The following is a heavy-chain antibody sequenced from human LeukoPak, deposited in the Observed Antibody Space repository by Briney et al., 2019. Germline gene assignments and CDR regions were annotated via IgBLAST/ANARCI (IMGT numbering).Heavy chain of an antibody. CDR2: IYSGGST. CDR3: ARAVDIVATITRYTQRINYYMDV. Sequence: GGSLRLSCAASGFTVSSNYMSWVRQAPGKGPEWVSVIYSGGSTYYADSVKGRFTISRDNSKNTLYLQMNSLRAEDTAVYYCARAVDIVATITRYTQRINYYMDVWGKGTTVTVSS. D-gene: IGHD5-12*01. V-gene: IGHV3-53*01. J-gene: IGHJ6*03. CDR1: GFTVSSNY.